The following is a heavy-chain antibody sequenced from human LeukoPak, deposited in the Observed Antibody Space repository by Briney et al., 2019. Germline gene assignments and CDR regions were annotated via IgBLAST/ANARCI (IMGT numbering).Heavy chain of an antibody. CDR3: VRVGSVAGSDYLDY. CDR2: SRNKAKSYTT. Sequence: GALRLSCVVSGFTFGDRFMDWVRQAPGKGLEWVGRSRNKAKSYTTEYAASVKGRFTISRDDSKNSLYLQMNSLKTEDTAVYYCVRVGSVAGSDYLDYWGQGTLVTVSS. D-gene: IGHD6-19*01. J-gene: IGHJ4*02. V-gene: IGHV3-72*01. CDR1: GFTFGDRF.